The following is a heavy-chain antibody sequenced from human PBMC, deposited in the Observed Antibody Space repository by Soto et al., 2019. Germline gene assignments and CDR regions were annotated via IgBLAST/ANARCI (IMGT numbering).Heavy chain of an antibody. CDR3: ARVGSYYYYYMDV. D-gene: IGHD2-15*01. V-gene: IGHV3-7*01. CDR1: GFTCSSYW. CDR2: IKQDGSEK. J-gene: IGHJ6*03. Sequence: EVQLVESGGGLVQPGGSLRLSCAASGFTCSSYWMSWVRQAPGKGLEWVANIKQDGSEKYYVDSVKGRFTISRDNAKNSLYLQMNSLRAEDTAVYYCARVGSYYYYYMDVWGKGTTVTVSS.